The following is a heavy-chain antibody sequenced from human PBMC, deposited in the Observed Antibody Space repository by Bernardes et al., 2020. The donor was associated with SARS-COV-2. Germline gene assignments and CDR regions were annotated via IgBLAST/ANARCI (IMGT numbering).Heavy chain of an antibody. CDR2: ISDNGATT. Sequence: GGSLRLCCSGSGFTLSEYPMHWVRQTPGKGLEYVSRISDNGATTHYGDSVKGRFTISGDNSKNTMYLQMNSLRVEDTAVYWCVKERPVGDYWGQGILVTVSS. V-gene: IGHV3-64D*06. CDR1: GFTLSEYP. D-gene: IGHD3-10*01. CDR3: VKERPVGDY. J-gene: IGHJ4*02.